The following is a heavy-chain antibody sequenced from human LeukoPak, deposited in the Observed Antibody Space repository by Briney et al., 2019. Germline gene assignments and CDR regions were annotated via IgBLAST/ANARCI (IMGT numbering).Heavy chain of an antibody. CDR3: AKGIAVADNGYYYYGMDV. J-gene: IGHJ6*02. Sequence: GGSLRLSCAASGFTFSSYSMNWVRQAPGKGLEWVSSISSSSSYIYYADSVKGRFTISRDNSKNTLYLQMNSLRAEDTAVYYCAKGIAVADNGYYYYGMDVWGQGTTVTVSS. CDR1: GFTFSSYS. CDR2: ISSSSSYI. D-gene: IGHD6-19*01. V-gene: IGHV3-21*04.